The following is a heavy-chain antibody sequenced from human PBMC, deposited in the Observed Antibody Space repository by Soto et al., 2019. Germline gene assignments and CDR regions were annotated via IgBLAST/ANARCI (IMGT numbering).Heavy chain of an antibody. CDR3: VRGDGDRSDRHGYLGRH. CDR1: GFTFSSYW. V-gene: IGHV3-74*01. J-gene: IGHJ4*02. D-gene: IGHD2-21*01. CDR2: MNMDGNRI. Sequence: EVQLVESGGGLVQPGGSLRLSCAASGFTFSSYWMHWVRQAPGKGLEWVSRMNMDGNRISYVDSVKGRCTISRDNAKNTFYMEMNSARVQDTAVYYCVRGDGDRSDRHGYLGRHWGQGSLVTVSS.